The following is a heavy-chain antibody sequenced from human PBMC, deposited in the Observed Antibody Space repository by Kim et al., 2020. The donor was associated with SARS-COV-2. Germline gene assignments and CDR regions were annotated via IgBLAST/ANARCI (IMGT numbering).Heavy chain of an antibody. Sequence: GSSIKYATSVNGRFTISRDNAKKSLSLQMNSLTPEATAVYYCVREPSNWGQGTLVTVSS. J-gene: IGHJ4*02. CDR3: VREPSN. V-gene: IGHV3-11*01. CDR2: GSSI.